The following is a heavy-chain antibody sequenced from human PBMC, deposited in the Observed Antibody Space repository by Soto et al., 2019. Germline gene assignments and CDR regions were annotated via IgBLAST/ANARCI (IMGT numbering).Heavy chain of an antibody. V-gene: IGHV1-24*01. CDR2: FDPEDGET. J-gene: IGHJ6*02. Sequence: ASVKVSCKVSGYTLTELSVHWVRQAPGKGLEWMGGFDPEDGETIYAQKFQGRVTMTEDTSTDTAYMELSSLRSEDTAVYYCATQEGSKYYYDSSGYSYGMDVWGQGTTVTVSS. CDR3: ATQEGSKYYYDSSGYSYGMDV. D-gene: IGHD3-22*01. CDR1: GYTLTELS.